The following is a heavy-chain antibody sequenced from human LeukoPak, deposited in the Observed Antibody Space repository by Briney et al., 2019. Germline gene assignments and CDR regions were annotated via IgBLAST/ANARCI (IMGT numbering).Heavy chain of an antibody. D-gene: IGHD6-13*01. CDR2: ISSNGGST. Sequence: PGGSLRLSCAASGFTFSSYAMHWVRQAPGKGLEYVSAISSNGGSTHYANSVKGRFTISRDNSKNTLYLQMGSLRAEDMAVYYCARDVGIAAAGGTDYWGQGTLVTVSS. CDR1: GFTFSSYA. CDR3: ARDVGIAAAGGTDY. V-gene: IGHV3-64*01. J-gene: IGHJ4*02.